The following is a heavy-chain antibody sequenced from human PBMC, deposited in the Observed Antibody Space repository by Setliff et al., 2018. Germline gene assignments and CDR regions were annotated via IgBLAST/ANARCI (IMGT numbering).Heavy chain of an antibody. Sequence: LSLTCTVSGGSIRSGGYYWSWIRQHPGKGLEWIGYIYYSGSTSYYNPSLKSRVTISVDTSKNQFSLKLSSVTAADTAVYYCARGRAGHSGHWGQGTLVTVSS. CDR2: IYYSGSTS. D-gene: IGHD6-19*01. V-gene: IGHV4-31*03. CDR1: GGSIRSGGYY. CDR3: ARGRAGHSGH. J-gene: IGHJ4*02.